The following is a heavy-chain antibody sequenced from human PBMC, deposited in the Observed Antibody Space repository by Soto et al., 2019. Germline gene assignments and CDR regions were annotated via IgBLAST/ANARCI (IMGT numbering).Heavy chain of an antibody. CDR3: ARDLNLYSSSWGAYFDY. J-gene: IGHJ4*02. V-gene: IGHV6-1*01. D-gene: IGHD6-13*01. Sequence: SQTLSLTCAISGDSVSSNSAAWNWIRQPPSRGLEWLGRTYYRSKWYNDYAVSVKSRITINPDTSKNQFSLQLNSVTPEDTAVYYCARDLNLYSSSWGAYFDYWGQGTLVTVSS. CDR1: GDSVSSNSAA. CDR2: TYYRSKWYN.